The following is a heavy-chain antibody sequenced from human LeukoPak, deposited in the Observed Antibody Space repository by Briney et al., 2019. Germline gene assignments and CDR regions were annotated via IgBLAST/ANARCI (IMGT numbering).Heavy chain of an antibody. CDR1: GFIVSNYW. V-gene: IGHV3-7*04. CDR3: ARGQLLGL. J-gene: IGHJ4*02. CDR2: TKRDGSET. D-gene: IGHD6-13*01. Sequence: TGGSLRLSCVASGFIVSNYWMSWVRQAPGKGLECVANTKRDGSETYYVDSVKGRFTISRDNAKNSLYLQMNSLRVEDTAVYYCARGQLLGLWGQGTLVTVSS.